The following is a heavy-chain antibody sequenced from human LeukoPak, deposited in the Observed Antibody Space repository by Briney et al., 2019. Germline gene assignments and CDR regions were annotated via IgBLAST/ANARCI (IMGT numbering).Heavy chain of an antibody. Sequence: EASVNLSCNGSGSAFTSNGISWFRQAPGQRLEWMGWISAYNCNTNYAQKLQGRVTMTTDTSTSTAYMELRSLRSDDTAVYYCARAPRIAAASVYAFDSWGQGTIVTVSS. V-gene: IGHV1-18*01. J-gene: IGHJ3*02. CDR3: ARAPRIAAASVYAFDS. CDR1: GSAFTSNG. CDR2: ISAYNCNT. D-gene: IGHD6-13*01.